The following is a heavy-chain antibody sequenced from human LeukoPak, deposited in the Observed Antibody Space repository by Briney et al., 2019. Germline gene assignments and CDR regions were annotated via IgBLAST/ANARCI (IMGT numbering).Heavy chain of an antibody. CDR3: ARDSYGMDV. Sequence: GGSLRLSCAASGFTFSSYTMSWVRQAPGKGLEWVSTITNRGGGTYYADSAKGRFTISRDNSKNTLYLQMNSLRAEDTAVYYCARDSYGMDVWGQGTTVTVSS. J-gene: IGHJ6*02. CDR1: GFTFSSYT. CDR2: ITNRGGGT. V-gene: IGHV3-23*01.